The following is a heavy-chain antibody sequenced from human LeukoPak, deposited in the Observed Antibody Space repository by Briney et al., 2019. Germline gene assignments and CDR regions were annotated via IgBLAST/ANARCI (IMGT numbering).Heavy chain of an antibody. V-gene: IGHV3-7*03. CDR1: GFTFSSYW. CDR2: IKQDGSEK. J-gene: IGHJ4*02. Sequence: GGSLRLSCAASGFTFSSYWMSWVRQAPGKGLEWVANIKQDGSEKYYVDSVKGRFTISRDNAKNSLYLQMNSLRAEDTAVYYCAKSGPGSGTSGGDYFDYWGQGTLVTVSS. CDR3: AKSGPGSGTSGGDYFDY. D-gene: IGHD3-10*01.